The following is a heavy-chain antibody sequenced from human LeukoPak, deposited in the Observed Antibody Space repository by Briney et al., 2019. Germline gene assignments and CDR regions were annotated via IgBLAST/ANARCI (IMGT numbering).Heavy chain of an antibody. J-gene: IGHJ6*02. CDR2: FVVSSGHT. CDR1: GFTFGTSA. V-gene: IGHV1-58*01. Sequence: SVKVSGKASGFTFGTSAVQWVRQARGQRLEWIGWFVVSSGHTNYAQKFQERVTITRDMSTSTAYMELSSLRSEDTAVYYCAATLTVTTGSTYYGLDVWGQGTTVTVSS. D-gene: IGHD4-17*01. CDR3: AATLTVTTGSTYYGLDV.